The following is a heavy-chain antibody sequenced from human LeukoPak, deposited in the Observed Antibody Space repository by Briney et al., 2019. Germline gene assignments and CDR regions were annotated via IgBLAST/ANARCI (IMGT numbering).Heavy chain of an antibody. J-gene: IGHJ6*03. Sequence: QPGGSLRLSCAASGFTFSSYEMNWVRQAPGKGLEWLSHISTSGSSIHYADSVKGRFTISRDNAKNSLYLQMNSLRVEDTAVYYCARDATTELGTVYMDVWGKGTTVTISS. CDR3: ARDATTELGTVYMDV. CDR1: GFTFSSYE. V-gene: IGHV3-48*03. D-gene: IGHD4-17*01. CDR2: ISTSGSSI.